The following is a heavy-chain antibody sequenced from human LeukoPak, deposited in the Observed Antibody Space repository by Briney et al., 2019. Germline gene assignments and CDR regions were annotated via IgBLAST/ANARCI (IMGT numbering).Heavy chain of an antibody. J-gene: IGHJ4*02. CDR2: ITGSGGST. CDR3: ASRPPSETYFAVFDY. Sequence: AGGSLRLSCVASGLTFSSHAMTWVRQTPGKGLEWVSGITGSGGSTYHAESVKGRFTISRDNSKNTLYLQMNNLRAEDTAVYYCASRPPSETYFAVFDYWGQGTLVTVSS. D-gene: IGHD1-26*01. V-gene: IGHV3-23*01. CDR1: GLTFSSHA.